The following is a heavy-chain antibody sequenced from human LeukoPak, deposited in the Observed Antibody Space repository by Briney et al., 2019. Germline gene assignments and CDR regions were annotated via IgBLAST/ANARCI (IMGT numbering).Heavy chain of an antibody. D-gene: IGHD3-10*01. CDR3: ARDYRMVRGAIRYYYYGMDV. V-gene: IGHV1-2*04. J-gene: IGHJ6*02. CDR1: GYTFTGYY. CDR2: INPNSGGT. Sequence: ASVKVSCKASGYTFTGYYMHWVRQAPGQGLEWMGWINPNSGGTDYAQKFQGWVTMTRDTSISTAYMELSRLRSDDTAVYYCARDYRMVRGAIRYYYYGMDVWAKGPRSPSP.